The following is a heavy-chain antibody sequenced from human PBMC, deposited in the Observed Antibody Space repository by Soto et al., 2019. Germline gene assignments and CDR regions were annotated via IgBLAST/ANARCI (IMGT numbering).Heavy chain of an antibody. CDR3: ARRVPPALTGTHVYYYMDV. CDR2: INHSGST. J-gene: IGHJ6*03. CDR1: GGSFSGYY. Sequence: QVQLQQWGAGLLKPSETLSLTCAVYGGSFSGYYWSWIRQPPGKGLEWIGEINHSGSTNYNPSLKSRVTISVDKSKNKFSLKLSSVTAADTAVYYCARRVPPALTGTHVYYYMDVWGKGTTVTVSS. V-gene: IGHV4-34*01. D-gene: IGHD1-20*01.